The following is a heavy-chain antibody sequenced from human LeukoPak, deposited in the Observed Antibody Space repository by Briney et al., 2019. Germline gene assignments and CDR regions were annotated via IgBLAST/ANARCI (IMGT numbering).Heavy chain of an antibody. J-gene: IGHJ4*02. CDR1: GFTFSSYG. Sequence: GGSPRLSCAASGFTFSSYGMHWVRQAPGKGLEWVAVISYDGSNKYYADSVKGRFTISRDNSKNTLYLQMNSLRAEDTAVYYCAKDIKVGAIPVFPDYWGQGTLVTVSS. CDR2: ISYDGSNK. D-gene: IGHD1-26*01. CDR3: AKDIKVGAIPVFPDY. V-gene: IGHV3-30*18.